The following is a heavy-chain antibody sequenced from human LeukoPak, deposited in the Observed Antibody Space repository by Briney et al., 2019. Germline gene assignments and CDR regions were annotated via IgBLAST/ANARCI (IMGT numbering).Heavy chain of an antibody. J-gene: IGHJ4*02. CDR3: ASLVAVAEGPFDY. Sequence: SGTLSLTCAVSGGSISSSNWWGWVRQPPGKGLEWIGEIYHSGSTNYNPSLKSRVTISVDKSKNQFSLKLSSVTAADTAVYYCASLVAVAEGPFDYWGQGTLVTVSS. V-gene: IGHV4-4*02. CDR2: IYHSGST. CDR1: GGSISSSNW. D-gene: IGHD6-19*01.